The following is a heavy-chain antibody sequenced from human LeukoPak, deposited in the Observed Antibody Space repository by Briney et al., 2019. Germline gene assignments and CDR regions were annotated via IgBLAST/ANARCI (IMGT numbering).Heavy chain of an antibody. Sequence: GGSLRLSCAASGFTFSSYAMHWARQAPGKGLEWVAVISYDGSNKYYADSGKGRFTISRGNSKNTLYLQMNSLRAEDTAVYYCARDPNDYGDHGDYYYGMDVWGQGTTVTVSS. CDR1: GFTFSSYA. J-gene: IGHJ6*02. CDR2: ISYDGSNK. D-gene: IGHD4-17*01. V-gene: IGHV3-30-3*01. CDR3: ARDPNDYGDHGDYYYGMDV.